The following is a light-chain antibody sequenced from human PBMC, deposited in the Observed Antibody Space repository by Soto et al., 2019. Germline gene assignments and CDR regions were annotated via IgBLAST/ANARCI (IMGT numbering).Light chain of an antibody. CDR3: QQYDNSPIT. CDR1: QSVNRY. J-gene: IGKJ4*01. CDR2: DTS. V-gene: IGKV3-11*01. Sequence: EVVLTQSPATLSLSPGERATLSCRASQSVNRYLAWYQQKPGQAPRLLIYDTSNRATGIPARFSGSGSGTDFTLTISRLEPEDFAVYYCQQYDNSPITFGEGTKVEIK.